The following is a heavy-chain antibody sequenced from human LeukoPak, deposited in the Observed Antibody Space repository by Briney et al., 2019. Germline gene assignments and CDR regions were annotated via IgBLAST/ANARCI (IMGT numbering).Heavy chain of an antibody. J-gene: IGHJ1*01. V-gene: IGHV3-48*02. CDR2: ISSSSSTL. D-gene: IGHD3-22*01. Sequence: PGVSLRLSCAGSRFTFSTYSMNWVRQGQGKGLEWFSYISSSSSTLYYADCVKGRFTISRDNGKNSLYLQMNSLRDEDTAVYYCAKDSDYYHSSGYYYAYFQHWGQGTLVTVSS. CDR3: AKDSDYYHSSGYYYAYFQH. CDR1: RFTFSTYS.